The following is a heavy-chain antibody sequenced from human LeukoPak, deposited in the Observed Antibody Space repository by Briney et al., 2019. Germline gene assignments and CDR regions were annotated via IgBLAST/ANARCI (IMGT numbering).Heavy chain of an antibody. Sequence: ASVKVSCKASGYTFTGYHMHWVRQAPGQGLEWMGRINPNSGGTNYAQKFQGRVTMTRDTSISTAYMELSRLRSDDTAVYYCARVYIAARPTIGYWGQGTLVTVSS. CDR3: ARVYIAARPTIGY. J-gene: IGHJ4*02. V-gene: IGHV1-2*06. CDR2: INPNSGGT. CDR1: GYTFTGYH. D-gene: IGHD6-6*01.